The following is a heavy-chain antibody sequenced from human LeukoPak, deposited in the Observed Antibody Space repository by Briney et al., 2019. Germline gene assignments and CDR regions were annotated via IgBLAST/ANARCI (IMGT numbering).Heavy chain of an antibody. CDR1: GFTFSSYE. V-gene: IGHV3-48*03. Sequence: GGSLRLSCAASGFTFSSYEMNWVRQAPGKGLEWVSYISSSGSTIYYADSVKGRFTISRDNAKNSPYLQMNSLRAEDTAVYYCARADTTYCGGDCYFDYWGQGTLVTVSS. CDR2: ISSSGSTI. J-gene: IGHJ4*02. CDR3: ARADTTYCGGDCYFDY. D-gene: IGHD2-21*02.